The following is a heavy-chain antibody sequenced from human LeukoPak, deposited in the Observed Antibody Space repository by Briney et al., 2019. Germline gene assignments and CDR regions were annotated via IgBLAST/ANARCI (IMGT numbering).Heavy chain of an antibody. CDR3: ARDAIFGVVITPHFDY. J-gene: IGHJ4*02. D-gene: IGHD3-3*01. CDR1: GFTFSSYG. Sequence: GGSLRLSCAASGFTFSSYGMNWVRQAPGKGLEWVSSISSSSSYIYYADSVKGRFTISRDNAKNSLYLQMNSLRAEDTAVYYCARDAIFGVVITPHFDYWGQGTLVTVSS. V-gene: IGHV3-21*01. CDR2: ISSSSSYI.